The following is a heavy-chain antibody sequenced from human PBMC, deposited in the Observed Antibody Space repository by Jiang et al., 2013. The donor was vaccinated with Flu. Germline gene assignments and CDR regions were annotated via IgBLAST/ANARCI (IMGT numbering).Heavy chain of an antibody. CDR1: GGTFRSYA. D-gene: IGHD4-17*01. V-gene: IGHV1-69*06. CDR3: AIVALRDSGDSRGEH. CDR2: IIPIFGAP. J-gene: IGHJ1*01. Sequence: SCKASGGTFRSYAIYVGATRPLDKGLNGVGGIIPIFGAPKYAQNFQGRVKVTADTSTSTAYMELSSLRSEDTATYYCAIVALRDSGDSRGEHWGQGTLISVSS.